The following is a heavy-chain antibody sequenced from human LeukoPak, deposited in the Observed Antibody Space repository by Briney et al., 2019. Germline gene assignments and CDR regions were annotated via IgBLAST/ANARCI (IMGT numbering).Heavy chain of an antibody. Sequence: SETLSLTCTVSGGSISSSSYYWGWIRQPPGKGLEWIGSIYYSGSTYYNPSLKSRVTISVGTSKNQFSLKLSSVTAADTAVYYCASFSSSSWYSLSWSFDYWGQGTLVTVSS. CDR1: GGSISSSSYY. D-gene: IGHD6-13*01. CDR3: ASFSSSSWYSLSWSFDY. J-gene: IGHJ4*02. V-gene: IGHV4-39*01. CDR2: IYYSGST.